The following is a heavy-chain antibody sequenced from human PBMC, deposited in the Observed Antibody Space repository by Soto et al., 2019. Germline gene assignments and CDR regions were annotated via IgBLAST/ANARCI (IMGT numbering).Heavy chain of an antibody. V-gene: IGHV3-23*01. J-gene: IGHJ4*02. Sequence: EVQLLESGGGLVQPGGSLRLSCAASGFTFSSYAMSWVRQAPGKGLEWVSAISGSGGSTYYADSVKGRFTISRDNSKNTLYLQMNSLRAEDTAIYYCASHYYYGLTYYFDYWGQGSLVTVSS. CDR1: GFTFSSYA. CDR2: ISGSGGST. CDR3: ASHYYYGLTYYFDY. D-gene: IGHD3-16*01.